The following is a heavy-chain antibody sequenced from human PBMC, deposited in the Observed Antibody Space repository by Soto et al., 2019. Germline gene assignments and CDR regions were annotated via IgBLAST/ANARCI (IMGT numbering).Heavy chain of an antibody. CDR3: ANTRSGPYDY. D-gene: IGHD3-3*01. Sequence: PGGSLRLSCAASGFTFGDYCMSWVRQAAGKGLEWVASIKQDGSEKFYVDYVKGRFTISRDNAKSSLYLQMNSLRAEDTAVYYCANTRSGPYDYWGQGILVTVSS. CDR2: IKQDGSEK. CDR1: GFTFGDYC. J-gene: IGHJ4*02. V-gene: IGHV3-7*01.